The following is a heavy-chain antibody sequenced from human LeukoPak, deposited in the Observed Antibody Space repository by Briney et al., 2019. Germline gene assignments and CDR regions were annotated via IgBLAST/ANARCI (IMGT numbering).Heavy chain of an antibody. J-gene: IGHJ4*02. CDR2: MSFDGTHI. CDR3: ARGAIAAAAKPYGY. V-gene: IGHV3-30-3*01. D-gene: IGHD6-13*01. Sequence: PGGSLRLSCAASGFTFSSYAMHWVRQAPGKGLEWVAVMSFDGTHIYYADSVKGRFTISRDNSKNTLYLQMNSLRAEDTAVYYCARGAIAAAAKPYGYWGQGTLVTVSS. CDR1: GFTFSSYA.